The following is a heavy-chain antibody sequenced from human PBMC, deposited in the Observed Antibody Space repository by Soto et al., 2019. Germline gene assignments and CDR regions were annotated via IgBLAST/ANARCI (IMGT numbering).Heavy chain of an antibody. V-gene: IGHV1-69*05. CDR2: IIPIFGTA. CDR1: GGTFSSYA. J-gene: IGHJ4*02. CDR3: ARDHHGDYSSDY. D-gene: IGHD2-21*02. Sequence: SVKVYCKAAGGTFSSYAISWVRQAPGQGLEWMGGIIPIFGTANYAQKLQGRVTMTTDTSTSTAYMELRSLRSDDTAVYYCARDHHGDYSSDYWGQGTLVTVSS.